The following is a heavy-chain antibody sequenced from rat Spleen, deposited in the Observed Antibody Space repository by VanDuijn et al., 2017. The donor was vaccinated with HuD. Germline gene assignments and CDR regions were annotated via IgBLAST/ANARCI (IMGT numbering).Heavy chain of an antibody. Sequence: EVQLVESGGGLVQPGRSLKFSCAASGFTFSDYNMAWVRQAPTKGLEWVASISTGGGNTYYRDSVKGRFTISRDNSKSTLYLQMNSLRSEDTATYYCTRDDSGALYYFDYWGQGVMVTVSS. CDR1: GFTFSDYN. CDR3: TRDDSGALYYFDY. V-gene: IGHV5-25*01. CDR2: ISTGGGNT. J-gene: IGHJ2*01. D-gene: IGHD1-1*01.